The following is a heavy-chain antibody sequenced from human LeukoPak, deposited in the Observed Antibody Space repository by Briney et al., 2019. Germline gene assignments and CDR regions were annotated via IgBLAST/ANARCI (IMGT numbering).Heavy chain of an antibody. D-gene: IGHD2-15*01. CDR1: GYTFTSYG. Sequence: ASVKVSCKASGYTFTSYGISWVRQAPGQGLEWMGWISAYNGNTNYAQELQGRVTMTTDTSTSTAYMELRSLRSDDTAVYYCARLGCSGGSCYSGRRFYYFDYWGQGTLVTVSS. V-gene: IGHV1-18*01. J-gene: IGHJ4*02. CDR3: ARLGCSGGSCYSGRRFYYFDY. CDR2: ISAYNGNT.